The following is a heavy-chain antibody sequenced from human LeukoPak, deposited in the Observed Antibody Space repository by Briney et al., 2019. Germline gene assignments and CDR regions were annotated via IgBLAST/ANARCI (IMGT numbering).Heavy chain of an antibody. CDR2: IYCSGRT. Sequence: SETLSLTCTVSGASISSYYWSWIRQSPGKGLEWIGYIYCSGRTNYNPSLKSRVTISVDTSKNQFPLKLTSATAADTAVYYCARVDGSCSGGSCPSGNWFDPWGQGTLVTVSS. CDR1: GASISSYY. J-gene: IGHJ5*02. CDR3: ARVDGSCSGGSCPSGNWFDP. D-gene: IGHD2-15*01. V-gene: IGHV4-59*01.